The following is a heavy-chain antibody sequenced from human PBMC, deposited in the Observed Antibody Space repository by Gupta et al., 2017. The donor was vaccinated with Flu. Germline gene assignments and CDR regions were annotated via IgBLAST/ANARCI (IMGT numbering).Heavy chain of an antibody. J-gene: IGHJ4*02. D-gene: IGHD2-15*01. CDR2: ISSSSSTI. CDR1: GFTFSSYS. V-gene: IGHV3-48*02. CDR3: ARDDCSGGSCYSLY. Sequence: EVQLVESGGGLVQPGGSLRLSCAASGFTFSSYSMNWVRQAPGKGLEWVSYISSSSSTIYYADSVKGRFTISRDNAKNSLYLQMNSLRDEDTAVYYCARDDCSGGSCYSLYWGQGTLVTVSS.